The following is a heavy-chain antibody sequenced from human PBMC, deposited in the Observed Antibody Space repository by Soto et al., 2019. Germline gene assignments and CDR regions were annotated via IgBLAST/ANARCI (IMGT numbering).Heavy chain of an antibody. J-gene: IGHJ5*02. CDR2: INHSVST. CDR3: ARGRYFGINLWFDP. CDR1: GGSFSGYY. Sequence: QVQLQQWGAGLLKPSETLSLTCAVYGGSFSGYYWSWIRQPPGKGLEWIGEINHSVSTNYNPTLKGRVIISVETSTNKYSLKLSSVTAADTAVDYCARGRYFGINLWFDPWRQGNLVTVSS. D-gene: IGHD3-9*01. V-gene: IGHV4-34*01.